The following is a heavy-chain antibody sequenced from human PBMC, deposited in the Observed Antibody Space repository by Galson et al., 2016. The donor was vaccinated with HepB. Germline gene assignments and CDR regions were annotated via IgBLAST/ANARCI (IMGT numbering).Heavy chain of an antibody. CDR2: IYYTGST. CDR1: GGSIGSYY. V-gene: IGHV4-59*01. Sequence: ETLSLTCTVSGGSIGSYYWSWIRQPPGKGLEWIGYIYYTGSTNKNPSLQSRVTISVDTSENKFSLKLKSVTAADTAVYYCARGAATIAGAFDYWGQGTLVTVSS. CDR3: ARGAATIAGAFDY. D-gene: IGHD5-12*01. J-gene: IGHJ4*02.